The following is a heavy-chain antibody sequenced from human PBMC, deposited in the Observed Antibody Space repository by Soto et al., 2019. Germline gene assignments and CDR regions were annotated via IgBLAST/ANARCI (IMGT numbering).Heavy chain of an antibody. CDR1: GDTFNFYT. V-gene: IGHV1-69*02. Sequence: QVQLMQSGAEVKKPGSSVRVSCKASGDTFNFYTIHWVRQAPGQGLEWLGRIIPMVGMSNYAQRFQGRVTMIADKSTSTVYMQLSSLRSEDTALYYCATSYGSGSRPFDNWCQGTLVSVSS. J-gene: IGHJ5*02. CDR2: IIPMVGMS. CDR3: ATSYGSGSRPFDN. D-gene: IGHD3-10*01.